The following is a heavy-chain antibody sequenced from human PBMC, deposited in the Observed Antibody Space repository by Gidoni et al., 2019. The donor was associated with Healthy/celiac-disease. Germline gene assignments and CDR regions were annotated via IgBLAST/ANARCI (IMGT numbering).Heavy chain of an antibody. J-gene: IGHJ4*02. CDR2: ISYDGSNK. D-gene: IGHD6-13*01. Sequence: QVQLVESGGGVVQPGRSLRLSCAASGFPFSSYAMHWVRQAPGKGLEWVAVISYDGSNKYYADSVKGRFTISRDNSKNTLYLQMNSLRAEDTAVYYCAREVIGIAALGYWGQGTLVTVSS. CDR1: GFPFSSYA. V-gene: IGHV3-30-3*01. CDR3: AREVIGIAALGY.